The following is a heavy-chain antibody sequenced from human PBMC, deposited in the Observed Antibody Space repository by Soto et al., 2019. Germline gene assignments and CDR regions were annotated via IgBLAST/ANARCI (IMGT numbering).Heavy chain of an antibody. CDR2: ISGSGDDT. D-gene: IGHD1-1*01. CDR3: ANPIPKTGTTFGF. CDR1: EFTFSNFA. J-gene: IGHJ4*02. Sequence: PGGPLRLSWVASEFTFSNFAMVWARQAPGEGLEWVSAISGSGDDTFYADSMKGRFTISRDNSKDTLYLQINSLRAEDTAVYYCANPIPKTGTTFGFWGQGTLVTVSS. V-gene: IGHV3-23*01.